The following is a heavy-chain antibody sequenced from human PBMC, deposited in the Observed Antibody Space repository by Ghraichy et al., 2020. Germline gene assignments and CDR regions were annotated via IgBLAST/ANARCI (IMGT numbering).Heavy chain of an antibody. CDR3: ASLRSGSPLRDAFDI. Sequence: SETLSLTCAVSGGSISSSNWWSWVRQPPGKGLEWIGEIYHSGSTNYNPSLKSRVTISVDKSKNQFSLKLSSVTAADTAVYYCASLRSGSPLRDAFDIWGQGANVTGPS. CDR2: IYHSGST. CDR1: GGSISSSNW. D-gene: IGHD1-26*01. J-gene: IGHJ3*02. V-gene: IGHV4-4*02.